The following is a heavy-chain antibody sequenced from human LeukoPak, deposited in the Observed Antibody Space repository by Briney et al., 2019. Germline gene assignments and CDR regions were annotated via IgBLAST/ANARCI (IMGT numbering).Heavy chain of an antibody. CDR2: IIPILGIA. CDR3: ARERYYYDSSGYYYYFDY. V-gene: IGHV1-69*04. J-gene: IGHJ4*02. CDR1: GGTFSSYA. D-gene: IGHD3-22*01. Sequence: SVKVSCKASGGTFSSYAISWVRQAPGQGLEWMGRIIPILGIANYAQKFQGRVTITADKSTSTAYMELSSLRSEGTAVYYCARERYYYDSSGYYYYFDYWGQGTLVTVSS.